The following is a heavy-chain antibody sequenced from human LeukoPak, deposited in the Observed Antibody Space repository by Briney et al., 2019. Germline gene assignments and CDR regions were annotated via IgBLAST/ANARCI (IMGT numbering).Heavy chain of an antibody. CDR3: ARCVTTDYYYYMDV. D-gene: IGHD4-11*01. J-gene: IGHJ6*03. Sequence: PSETLSLTCTVSGGSISSYYWSWIRQPPGKGLEWIGYIYYSGSTNYNASLKGRVTISVDTSKNQFSLKLSSVTAADTAVYYCARCVTTDYYYYMDVWGKGTTVTVSS. V-gene: IGHV4-59*01. CDR1: GGSISSYY. CDR2: IYYSGST.